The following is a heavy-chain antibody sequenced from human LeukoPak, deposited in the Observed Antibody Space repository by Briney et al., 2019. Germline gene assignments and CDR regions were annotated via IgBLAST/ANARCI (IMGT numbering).Heavy chain of an antibody. J-gene: IGHJ1*01. V-gene: IGHV3-23*01. CDR1: GFTFGDYV. CDR2: ISGSGSST. D-gene: IGHD3-16*01. CDR3: SKDRGGVTFEYFQY. Sequence: GGSLRLSCTTSGFTFGDYVVSWVRQAPGKGLEWVSSISGSGSSTYYADSVKGRFTISRDNSKNAMFLQMNSLSAEDTATYYCSKDRGGVTFEYFQYWGQGTLVTVSS.